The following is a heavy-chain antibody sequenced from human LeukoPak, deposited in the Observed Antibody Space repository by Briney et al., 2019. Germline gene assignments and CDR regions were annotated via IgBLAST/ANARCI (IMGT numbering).Heavy chain of an antibody. D-gene: IGHD2-21*01. CDR1: GYTFTSYA. V-gene: IGHV1-3*01. CDR3: ARVFAGGRTDASDI. J-gene: IGHJ3*02. CDR2: INAGNGNT. Sequence: ASVKVSCKASGYTFTSYAMHWVRQAPGQRLEWMGWINAGNGNTKYSQKFQGRVTITRDTSASTAYMELSSLRSEDTAVYYCARVFAGGRTDASDIWGQGTMVTVSS.